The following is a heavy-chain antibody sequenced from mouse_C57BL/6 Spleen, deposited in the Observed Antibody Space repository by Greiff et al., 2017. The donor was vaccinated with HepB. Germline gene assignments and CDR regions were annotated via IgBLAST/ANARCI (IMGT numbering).Heavy chain of an antibody. D-gene: IGHD1-1*01. V-gene: IGHV1-76*01. Sequence: QVQLQQSGAELVRPGASVKLSCKASGYTFTDYYINWVKQRPGQGLEWIARIYPGSGNTYYNEKFKGKATLTAEKSSSTAYMQLSSLTSEDSAVYFCASPYYYGSSYYFDYWGQGTTLTVSS. J-gene: IGHJ2*01. CDR2: IYPGSGNT. CDR1: GYTFTDYY. CDR3: ASPYYYGSSYYFDY.